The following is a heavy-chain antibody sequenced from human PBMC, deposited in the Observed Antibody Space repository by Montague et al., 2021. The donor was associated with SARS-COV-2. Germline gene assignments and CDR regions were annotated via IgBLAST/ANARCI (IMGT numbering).Heavy chain of an antibody. CDR2: IHHGGST. J-gene: IGHJ6*03. CDR3: ARLGDGVVPSPILGVGPYYSYYYMDV. V-gene: IGHV4-34*01. Sequence: SETLSLTCAVHGGSFSTYSWNWIRQPPGTGLEWIGEIHHGGSTNYNPSLKSRVTISADTSKNQFSLKLTSVAAADTAVYYCARLGDGVVPSPILGVGPYYSYYYMDVWGKGTTVTVS. D-gene: IGHD3-10*01. CDR1: GGSFSTYS.